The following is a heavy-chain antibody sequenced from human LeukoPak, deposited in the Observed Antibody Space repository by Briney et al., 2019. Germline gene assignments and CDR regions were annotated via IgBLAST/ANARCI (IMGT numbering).Heavy chain of an antibody. J-gene: IGHJ4*02. CDR1: GGSISSYY. Sequence: SQTLSLTCTVSGGSISSYYWSWIRQPPGKRLEWIGYIYYSGSTNYNPSLKSRVTISVDTSKNQFSLKLSSVTAADTAVYYCARADITIFGVVIHYYFDYWGQGTLVTVSS. CDR2: IYYSGST. D-gene: IGHD3-3*01. CDR3: ARADITIFGVVIHYYFDY. V-gene: IGHV4-59*01.